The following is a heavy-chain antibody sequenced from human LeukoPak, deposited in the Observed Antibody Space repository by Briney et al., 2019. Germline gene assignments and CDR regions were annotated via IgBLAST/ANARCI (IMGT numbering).Heavy chain of an antibody. V-gene: IGHV2-70*11. J-gene: IGHJ4*02. CDR1: GFSLSTSGMC. CDR3: ATSGRYNWNRRMDY. D-gene: IGHD1/OR15-1a*01. CDR2: IDWDDDK. Sequence: SGPALVKPTQTLTLTCTFSGFSLSTSGMCVSWIRQPPGKALEWLARIDWDDDKYYSTSLKTRLTISKDTSKNQVVLTMTNMDPVDTATYYCATSGRYNWNRRMDYWGQGTLVTVSS.